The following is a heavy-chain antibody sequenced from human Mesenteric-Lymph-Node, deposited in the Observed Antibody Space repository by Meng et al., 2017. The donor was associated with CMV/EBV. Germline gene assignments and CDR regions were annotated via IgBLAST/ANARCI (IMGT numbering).Heavy chain of an antibody. Sequence: GESLKISCAASGFTFGSYAMIWVRQAPGKGPEWVSGISGSGDITYYADSVKGQFTTSRDNSKNTLYLQMNSLRAEDTAVYYCAKVKQDYDILTGYYSFYYFDYWGQGTLVTVSS. CDR3: AKVKQDYDILTGYYSFYYFDY. V-gene: IGHV3-23*01. CDR2: ISGSGDIT. CDR1: GFTFGSYA. J-gene: IGHJ4*02. D-gene: IGHD3-9*01.